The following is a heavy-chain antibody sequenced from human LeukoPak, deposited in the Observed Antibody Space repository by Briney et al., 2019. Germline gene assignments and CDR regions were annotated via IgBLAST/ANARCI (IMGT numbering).Heavy chain of an antibody. CDR1: GYSINNYR. V-gene: IGHV5-51*01. CDR2: IYPADSDI. CDR3: ARQEYCSGGSCYTWFDP. Sequence: GESLKISCKGSGYSINNYRIGWVRQMPGKGLEWMGIIYPADSDIRYSPSFQGQVTISADKSISTAYLQWSSLKASDTAMYYCARQEYCSGGSCYTWFDPWGQGTLVTVSS. D-gene: IGHD2-15*01. J-gene: IGHJ5*02.